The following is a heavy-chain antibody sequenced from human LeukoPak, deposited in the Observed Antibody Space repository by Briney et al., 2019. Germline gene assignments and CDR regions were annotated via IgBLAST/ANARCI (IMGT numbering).Heavy chain of an antibody. V-gene: IGHV4-39*01. J-gene: IGHJ4*02. CDR2: IYYTGNT. Sequence: SETLSLTCTVSGVSISSSNSCWGWIRQPPGKGLEWIGSIYYTGNTYYNASLKSRVTISIDTSKNQISLRLTSVTATDTAMYYCARQTGSGLFTLPGGQGTLVTVSS. CDR3: ARQTGSGLFTLP. D-gene: IGHD3/OR15-3a*01. CDR1: GVSISSSNSC.